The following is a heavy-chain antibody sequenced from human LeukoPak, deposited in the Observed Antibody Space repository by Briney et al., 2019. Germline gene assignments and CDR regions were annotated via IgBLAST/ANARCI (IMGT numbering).Heavy chain of an antibody. CDR3: ARAKQEGDYYDSSGYYGY. CDR2: IKQDGSEE. V-gene: IGHV3-7*01. D-gene: IGHD3-22*01. J-gene: IGHJ4*02. CDR1: GFTFSSYW. Sequence: PGGSLRLSCVASGFTFSSYWMSWVRQAPGKGLEWVANIKQDGSEEYYVDSVKGRFTISRDNAKNSLYLQMNSLRAEDTAVYYCARAKQEGDYYDSSGYYGYWGQGTLVTVSS.